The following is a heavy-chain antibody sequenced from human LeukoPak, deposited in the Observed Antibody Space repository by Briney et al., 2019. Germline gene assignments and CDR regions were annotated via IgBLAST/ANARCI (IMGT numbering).Heavy chain of an antibody. J-gene: IGHJ4*02. Sequence: GGSLRLSCAASGFTFNTASLHWVRQAPGRGLEWVSAFDTGFGTYYPDSPKSRFTISRDNSKNTLFLQMNSLRAEDTAVYYCARSSGWWYFDYWGQGTLVTVSS. CDR2: FDTGFGT. CDR3: ARSSGWWYFDY. D-gene: IGHD6-19*01. V-gene: IGHV3-23*01. CDR1: GFTFNTAS.